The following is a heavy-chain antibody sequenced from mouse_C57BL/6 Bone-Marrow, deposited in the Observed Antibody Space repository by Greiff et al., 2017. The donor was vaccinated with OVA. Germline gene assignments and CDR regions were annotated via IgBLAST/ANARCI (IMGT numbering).Heavy chain of an antibody. CDR1: GYAFSSSG. CDR3: TREDEYDWYIGV. V-gene: IGHV1-82*01. J-gene: IGHJ1*01. CDR2: IYPGDGDT. D-gene: IGHD5-1*01. Sequence: QVQLQQSGPELVKPGASVKISCKASGYAFSSSGMNWVKQRPGKGLEWIGRIYPGDGDTNYNEKFKGKATLTADKSSSTAYMQLRSLTSEDSAVYFCTREDEYDWYIGVWGSGTTITVSS.